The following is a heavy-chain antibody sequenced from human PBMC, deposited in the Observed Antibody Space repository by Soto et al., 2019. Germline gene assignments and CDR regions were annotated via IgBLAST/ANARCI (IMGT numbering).Heavy chain of an antibody. D-gene: IGHD3-16*01. CDR2: ISTRGST. V-gene: IGHV4-4*07. CDR3: ATSLGGFGDF. CDR1: GGSITTYY. Sequence: SETLSLTCTVSGGSITTYYWSWIRQSAGKGLEWIGLISTRGSTNYNPSLKSRVTTSLDTSNNHFSLRLSSVTAADTAIYYCATSLGGFGDFWGQGTLVTVSS. J-gene: IGHJ4*02.